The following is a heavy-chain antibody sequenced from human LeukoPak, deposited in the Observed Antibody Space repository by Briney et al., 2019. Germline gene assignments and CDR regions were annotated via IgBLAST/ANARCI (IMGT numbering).Heavy chain of an antibody. V-gene: IGHV4-38-2*02. D-gene: IGHD3-22*01. CDR2: IHYSGST. J-gene: IGHJ5*02. Sequence: SETLSLTCTVSGYSISSGYYWGWVRQPPGKGLEWIGTIHYSGSTYYSPSLRSRVTTSVDTSKNQFSLSLSSVTAADTAVYYCGRSYYDSRGRFDPWGQGTLVTVSS. CDR3: GRSYYDSRGRFDP. CDR1: GYSISSGYY.